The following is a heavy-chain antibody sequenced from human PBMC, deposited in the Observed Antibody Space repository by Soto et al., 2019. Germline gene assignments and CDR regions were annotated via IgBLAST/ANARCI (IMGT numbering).Heavy chain of an antibody. CDR3: AKDPPGPLGSIFSSSGLPTRNFDY. CDR1: GFTFSSYA. J-gene: IGHJ4*02. CDR2: ISGSGGST. D-gene: IGHD6-6*01. Sequence: GGSLRLSCAASGFTFSSYAMSWVRQAPGKGLEWVSAISGSGGSTYYADSVKGRFTISRDNSKNTLYLQMNSLRAEDTAVYYCAKDPPGPLGSIFSSSGLPTRNFDYWGQGTLVTVSS. V-gene: IGHV3-23*01.